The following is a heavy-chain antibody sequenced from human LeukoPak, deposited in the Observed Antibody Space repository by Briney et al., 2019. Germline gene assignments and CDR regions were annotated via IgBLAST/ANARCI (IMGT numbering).Heavy chain of an antibody. D-gene: IGHD2-2*02. CDR1: GGSISSSSYY. CDR3: ARPEAIVVVPAAIDHWYFDL. J-gene: IGHJ2*01. Sequence: SETLSLTCTVSGGSISSSSYYWGWIRQPPGKGLEWIGSIYYSGGTYYNPSLKSRVTISVDTSKNQFSLKLSSVTAADTAVYYCARPEAIVVVPAAIDHWYFDLWGRGTLVTVSS. V-gene: IGHV4-39*01. CDR2: IYYSGGT.